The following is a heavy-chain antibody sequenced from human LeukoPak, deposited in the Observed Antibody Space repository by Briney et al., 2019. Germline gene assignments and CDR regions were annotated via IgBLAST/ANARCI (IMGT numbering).Heavy chain of an antibody. V-gene: IGHV5-10-1*01. Sequence: GGSLKISCKGSGYSFTSHWIGWVRQMPGKGLEWMGRIGPSDSYTNYSPSFQGHVTISADKSISTAYLQWSSLKASDTAMYYCARHLVHDAFDIWGQGTMVTVSS. CDR1: GYSFTSHW. D-gene: IGHD2-8*02. CDR2: IGPSDSYT. J-gene: IGHJ3*02. CDR3: ARHLVHDAFDI.